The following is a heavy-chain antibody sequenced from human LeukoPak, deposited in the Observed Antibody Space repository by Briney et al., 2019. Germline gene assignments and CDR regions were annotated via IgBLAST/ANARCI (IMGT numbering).Heavy chain of an antibody. CDR1: GFTFSSYD. J-gene: IGHJ6*03. D-gene: IGHD3-10*01. Sequence: PGGTLRLSCAASGFTFSSYDMNWVRQAPGKGLEWISCISSSGSTIYYADSVKGRFTISRDNAKNSLYLQRNSLRAEDMAAYYCAREVYMGRGHYMDVWGKGTTVTISS. CDR3: AREVYMGRGHYMDV. V-gene: IGHV3-48*03. CDR2: ISSSGSTI.